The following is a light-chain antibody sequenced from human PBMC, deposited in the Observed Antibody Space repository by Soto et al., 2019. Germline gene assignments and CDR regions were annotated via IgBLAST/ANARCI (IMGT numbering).Light chain of an antibody. J-gene: IGKJ5*01. Sequence: ETVMTQSPATLSVSPGDGATLSCRASQSVGRNLAWYQQIPGQAPRHLIYGASTRASGIPARFSGGGFGTEFTLTISSLQSEDFAVYYCQQYNNGGITFGQGTRLEIK. CDR1: QSVGRN. CDR2: GAS. V-gene: IGKV3-15*01. CDR3: QQYNNGGIT.